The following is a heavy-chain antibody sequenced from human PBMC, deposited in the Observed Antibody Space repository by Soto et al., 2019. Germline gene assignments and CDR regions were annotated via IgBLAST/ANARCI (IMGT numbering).Heavy chain of an antibody. V-gene: IGHV4-39*01. Sequence: PSETLSLTCTVPGGSISSSSYYWGWIRQPPGKGLEWIGSIYYSGSTYYNPSLKSRVTISVDTSKNQFSLKLSSVTAADTAVYYCARSCYDYVWAFDYWGQGTLVTVSS. CDR1: GGSISSSSYY. J-gene: IGHJ4*02. D-gene: IGHD3-16*01. CDR3: ARSCYDYVWAFDY. CDR2: IYYSGST.